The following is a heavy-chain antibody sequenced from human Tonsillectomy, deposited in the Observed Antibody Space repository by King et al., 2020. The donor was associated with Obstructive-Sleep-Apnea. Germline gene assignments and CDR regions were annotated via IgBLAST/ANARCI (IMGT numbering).Heavy chain of an antibody. CDR3: ARGAMVRGVIIVWDY. Sequence: QLQESGPGLVKPSETLSLTCTVSGGSISSYYWSWIRQPPGKGLEWIGYIYYSWSTNYNHSLKSRVTISVDTSKNQFSLKLSSVTAADTAVYYCARGAMVRGVIIVWDYWGQGTLVTVSS. CDR2: IYYSWST. D-gene: IGHD3-10*01. J-gene: IGHJ4*02. CDR1: GGSISSYY. V-gene: IGHV4-59*01.